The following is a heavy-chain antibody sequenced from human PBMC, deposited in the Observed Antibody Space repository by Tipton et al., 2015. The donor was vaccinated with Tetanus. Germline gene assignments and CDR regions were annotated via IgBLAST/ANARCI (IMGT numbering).Heavy chain of an antibody. CDR3: ARDMGWLSALDY. CDR2: MSYDGSNK. D-gene: IGHD3-22*01. CDR1: GFTFSSSG. J-gene: IGHJ4*02. Sequence: RSLRLSCAASGFTFSSSGMHWVRQAPGKGLEWVAVMSYDGSNKDYADSVKGRFTISRDNSKNTLYLQLNSLRAEDTAVYYCARDMGWLSALDYWGQGTLVTVSS. V-gene: IGHV3-30*03.